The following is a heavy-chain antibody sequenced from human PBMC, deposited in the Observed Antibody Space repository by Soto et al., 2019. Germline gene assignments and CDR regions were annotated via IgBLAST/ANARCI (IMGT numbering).Heavy chain of an antibody. Sequence: EVQLLESGGGLVQPGGSLRLSCAASGFTFSSYAMSWVRQAPGKGLEWVSALSGSGGSTYYADSVKGRFTISRDNSKNTLYLQMNSLRAEDTAVYYCAKDPSSLRAPGIAVAGGEYWGKGTLVTVSS. CDR1: GFTFSSYA. D-gene: IGHD6-19*01. J-gene: IGHJ4*02. V-gene: IGHV3-23*01. CDR3: AKDPSSLRAPGIAVAGGEY. CDR2: LSGSGGST.